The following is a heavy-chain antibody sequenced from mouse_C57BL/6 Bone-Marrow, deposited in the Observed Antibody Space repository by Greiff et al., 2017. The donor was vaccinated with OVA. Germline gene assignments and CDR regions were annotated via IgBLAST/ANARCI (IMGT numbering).Heavy chain of an antibody. CDR3: ARESWDWYFDV. CDR1: GYTFTSYW. V-gene: IGHV1-64*01. J-gene: IGHJ1*03. CDR2: IHPNSGST. D-gene: IGHD4-1*01. Sequence: QVQLQQPGAELVKPGASAKLSCKASGYTFTSYWMHWVKQRPGQGLEWIGMIHPNSGSTNYNEKFKSKATLTVDKSSSTAYMQLSSLTSEDSAVYYCARESWDWYFDVWGTGTTVTVSS.